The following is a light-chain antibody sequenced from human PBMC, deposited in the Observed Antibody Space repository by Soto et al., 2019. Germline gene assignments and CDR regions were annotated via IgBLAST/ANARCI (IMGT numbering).Light chain of an antibody. Sequence: DLTLKKRTLSLSPGESASLSCRASQSVNSYIAWYQQKPGQAPRLLIYGVSSRATGIPYRFSGSGSGTDFTLTISRLEPEDFAVYYCQQYVTSPLTFGGGTKVDI. CDR2: GVS. CDR3: QQYVTSPLT. CDR1: QSVNSY. V-gene: IGKV3-20*01. J-gene: IGKJ4*01.